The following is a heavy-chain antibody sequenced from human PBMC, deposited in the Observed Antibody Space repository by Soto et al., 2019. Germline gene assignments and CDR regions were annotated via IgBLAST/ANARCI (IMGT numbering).Heavy chain of an antibody. CDR2: IYYSGST. D-gene: IGHD1-20*01. CDR3: GRQRGITGTTDWFDP. CDR1: GGSINTYY. Sequence: SETLSLTCTVSGGSINTYYWSWIRQPPGKGLEWIGYIYYSGSTNYNPSLKSRVTLSVDTSKNQFSLSLSSVTAADTAVYYCGRQRGITGTTDWFDPWGQGTPVTVSS. J-gene: IGHJ5*02. V-gene: IGHV4-59*08.